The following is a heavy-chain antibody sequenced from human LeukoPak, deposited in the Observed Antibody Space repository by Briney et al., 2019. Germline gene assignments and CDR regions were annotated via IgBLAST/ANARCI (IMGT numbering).Heavy chain of an antibody. CDR2: IYAAGGT. CDR1: GATVSSNH. J-gene: IGHJ4*02. CDR3: VRDSS. V-gene: IGHV3-66*01. Sequence: VGSLRLSCALSGATVSSNHMSWVRQAPGKGLEWVSAIYAAGGTYYADSVKGRFTLSRDISKNMLYLQLNSLRAEDTAVYYCVRDSSWGQGALVTVSS.